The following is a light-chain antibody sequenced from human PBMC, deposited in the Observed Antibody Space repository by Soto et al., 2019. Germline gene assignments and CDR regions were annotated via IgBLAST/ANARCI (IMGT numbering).Light chain of an antibody. V-gene: IGLV2-14*01. J-gene: IGLJ1*01. CDR2: DVS. CDR1: SSDVGGYNY. Sequence: QSALTQPASVSGSPGRSITISCTGTSSDVGGYNYVSWYQQHPGKAPKLMIYDVSNRPSGVSNRFSGSKSGNTASLTISGLQAEDEADSYCSSYSASSTYVFGTGTKVTVL. CDR3: SSYSASSTYV.